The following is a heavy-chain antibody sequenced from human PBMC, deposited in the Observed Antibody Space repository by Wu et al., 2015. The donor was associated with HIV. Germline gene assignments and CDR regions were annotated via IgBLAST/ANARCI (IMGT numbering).Heavy chain of an antibody. CDR1: GGTFSSYA. J-gene: IGHJ6*03. CDR3: ARAPEYQLLSYYYYYMDV. CDR2: IIPIFGTA. D-gene: IGHD2-2*01. V-gene: IGHV1-69*12. Sequence: QVQLVQSGAEVKKPGSSVKVSCKASGGTFSSYAISWVRQAPGQGLEWMGGIIPIFGTANYAQKFQGRVTITADESTSTAYMELSSLRSEDTAVYYCARAPEYQLLSYYYYYMDVWGKRGPRVTVSS.